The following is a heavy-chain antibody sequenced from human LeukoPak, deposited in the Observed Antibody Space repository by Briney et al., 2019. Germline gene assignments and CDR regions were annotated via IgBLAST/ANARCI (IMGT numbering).Heavy chain of an antibody. J-gene: IGHJ3*02. Sequence: PSETLSLTCTVSGGSISSYYWSWIRQPPGKGLEWIGYIYYSGSTNYNPSLKSRVTISVDTSKNQFSLKLSSVTAADTAVYYCARAYDFRENAFDIWGQGTMVTVSS. CDR1: GGSISSYY. V-gene: IGHV4-59*01. D-gene: IGHD2/OR15-2a*01. CDR3: ARAYDFRENAFDI. CDR2: IYYSGST.